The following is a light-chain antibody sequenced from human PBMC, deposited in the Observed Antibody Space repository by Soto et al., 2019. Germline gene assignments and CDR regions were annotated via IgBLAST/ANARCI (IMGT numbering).Light chain of an antibody. V-gene: IGKV3-20*01. J-gene: IGKJ1*01. Sequence: EIVLTQSPGTLSLSPGERATLSCRASQSVRSSYLAWYQQKPGQALRLLIYAASSRATGIPDRFSGSGSGTDFTLTISRLEPEDFAVYYCQQYGRSPLTFGQENKVEI. CDR2: AAS. CDR3: QQYGRSPLT. CDR1: QSVRSSY.